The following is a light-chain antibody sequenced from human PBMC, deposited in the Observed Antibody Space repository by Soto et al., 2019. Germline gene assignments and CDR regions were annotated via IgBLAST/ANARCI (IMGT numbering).Light chain of an antibody. CDR3: QQSYSTPT. J-gene: IGKJ5*01. V-gene: IGKV1-39*01. CDR1: QSISTW. Sequence: DIQMTQSPSTLSASAGDRVTITCRASQSISTWLAWYQQKPGKAPKLLIYGASSLASGVPSRFSGSGSGTDFTLTISSLQPEDFATYYCQQSYSTPTFGQGTRLEIK. CDR2: GAS.